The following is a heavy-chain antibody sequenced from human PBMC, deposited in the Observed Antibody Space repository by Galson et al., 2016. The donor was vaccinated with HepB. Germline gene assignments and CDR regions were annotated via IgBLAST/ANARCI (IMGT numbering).Heavy chain of an antibody. D-gene: IGHD3-22*01. J-gene: IGHJ4*02. V-gene: IGHV3-23*01. CDR2: ISGSGGST. CDR1: GFTFSSCP. CDR3: AKKMASGYYPFDY. Sequence: SLRLSCAASGFTFSSCPMSWVRQAPGKGLEWVSSISGSGGSTNYADSVKGRFTISRDNSKNTLYLQMNYLRAEDTAVYFCAKKMASGYYPFDYWGQGTLVTVS.